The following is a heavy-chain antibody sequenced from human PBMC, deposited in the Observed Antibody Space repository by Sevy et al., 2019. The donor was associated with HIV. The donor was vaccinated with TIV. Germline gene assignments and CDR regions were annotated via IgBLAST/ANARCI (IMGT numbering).Heavy chain of an antibody. Sequence: ASVKVSCKASGYTFTDDYLHWVRQVPGLGLEWMGRVYPNSGGTNYARKFQGRVTMTRDTSISTAYMELSRLRCDDAAVYCCARDGGGGTTNSGMDVWGQGTTVTVSS. V-gene: IGHV1-2*06. J-gene: IGHJ6*02. CDR1: GYTFTDDY. CDR3: ARDGGGGTTNSGMDV. CDR2: VYPNSGGT. D-gene: IGHD1-7*01.